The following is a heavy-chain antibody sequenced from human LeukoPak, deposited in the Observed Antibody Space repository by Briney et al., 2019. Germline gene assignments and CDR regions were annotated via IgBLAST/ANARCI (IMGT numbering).Heavy chain of an antibody. CDR3: ARRQAQNDYGAYNWFDP. Sequence: PSETLSLTCAVYGGSFSGYYWSWIRQPPGKGREWVGEINHSGGTNYNPSLKGGVTISVDTSKNQFSLKLSSVTAADTAVYYCARRQAQNDYGAYNWFDPWGQGTLVTVSS. CDR1: GGSFSGYY. V-gene: IGHV4-34*01. CDR2: INHSGGT. D-gene: IGHD4-17*01. J-gene: IGHJ5*02.